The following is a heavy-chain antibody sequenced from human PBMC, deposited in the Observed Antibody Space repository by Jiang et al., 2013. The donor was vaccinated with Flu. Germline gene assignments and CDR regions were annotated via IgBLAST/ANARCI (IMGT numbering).Heavy chain of an antibody. Sequence: KPTQTLTLTCSVSGFSLSDSTMGVGWIRQPPGKALELLAHIFSNDEKSYSSSLRRRLTISKDTSKSQVVLTMTNMDRGDTATYYCARLRYDYGGDCYWTFDYWGQGTLVSVST. V-gene: IGHV2-26*01. CDR1: GFSLSDSTMG. D-gene: IGHD2-21*02. J-gene: IGHJ4*02. CDR3: ARLRYDYGGDCYWTFDY. CDR2: IFSNDEK.